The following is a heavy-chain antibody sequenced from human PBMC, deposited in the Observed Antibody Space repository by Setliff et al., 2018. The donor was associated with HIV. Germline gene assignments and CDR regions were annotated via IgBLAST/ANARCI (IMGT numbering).Heavy chain of an antibody. CDR1: GGTFSSYA. D-gene: IGHD3-3*01. V-gene: IGHV1-69*10. Sequence: GASVKVSCKAPGGTFSSYAISWVRQAPGQGLEWMGGIIPILGIANYAQKFQGRVTITADKSTSTAYMELSSLRSEDTAVYYCARGRVLRGYYYYYMDVWGKGTTVTVS. J-gene: IGHJ6*03. CDR2: IIPILGIA. CDR3: ARGRVLRGYYYYYMDV.